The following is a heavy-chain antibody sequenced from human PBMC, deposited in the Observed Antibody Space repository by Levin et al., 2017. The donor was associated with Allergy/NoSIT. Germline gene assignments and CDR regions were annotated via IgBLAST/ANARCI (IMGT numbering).Heavy chain of an antibody. V-gene: IGHV3-23*01. CDR2: ISGSGGST. J-gene: IGHJ4*02. CDR3: AKEFVDTAMVGDFDY. CDR1: GFTFSSYA. Sequence: GGSLRLSCAASGFTFSSYAMSWVRQAPGKGREWVSAISGSGGSTYYADSVKGRFTISRDNSKNTLYLQMNSLRAGDTAVYYCAKEFVDTAMVGDFDYWGQGTLVTVSS. D-gene: IGHD5-18*01.